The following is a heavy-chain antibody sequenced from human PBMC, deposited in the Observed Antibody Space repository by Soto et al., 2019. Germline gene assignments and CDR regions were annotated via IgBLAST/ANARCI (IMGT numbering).Heavy chain of an antibody. CDR1: GGSISSGGYS. CDR3: ARIPGYSSGWYWFDP. D-gene: IGHD6-19*01. V-gene: IGHV4-30-2*01. CDR2: IYHSGST. Sequence: QLQLQESGSGLVKPSQTLSLTCAVSGGSISSGGYSWSWIRQPPGKGLEWIGYIYHSGSTYYNPSLKSRVTISVYRSKNQFSLKLSSVTAADTAVYYCARIPGYSSGWYWFDPWGQGTLVTVSS. J-gene: IGHJ5*02.